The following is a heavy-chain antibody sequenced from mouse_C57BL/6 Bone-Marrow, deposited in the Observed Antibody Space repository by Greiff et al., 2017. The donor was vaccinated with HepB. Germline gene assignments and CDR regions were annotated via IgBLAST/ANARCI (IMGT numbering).Heavy chain of an antibody. D-gene: IGHD1-1*01. CDR3: ARTVVALYYFDY. CDR2: IHPNSGST. Sequence: QVQLQQSGAELVKPGASVKLSCKASGYTFTSYWMHWVKQRPGQGLEWIGMIHPNSGSTNYNEKFKSKTTLTVDKSSSTAYMQLSRLTYEDSAVYYCARTVVALYYFDYWGQGTTLTVSS. CDR1: GYTFTSYW. J-gene: IGHJ2*01. V-gene: IGHV1-64*01.